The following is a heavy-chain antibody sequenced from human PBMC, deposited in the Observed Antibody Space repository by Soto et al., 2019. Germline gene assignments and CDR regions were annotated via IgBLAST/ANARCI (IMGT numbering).Heavy chain of an antibody. CDR1: GGSISSGDYY. Sequence: QVQLQESGPGLVKPSQTLSLTCTVSGGSISSGDYYWSWIRQPPGKGLEWIGYIHYSGSTYYNPSLKRRITISVDTSKNQYSLKLSSVTAADTAVYYCAGAATYYYDSSGMRTSAFDIWGQGTMFTVSS. J-gene: IGHJ3*02. CDR2: IHYSGST. CDR3: AGAATYYYDSSGMRTSAFDI. V-gene: IGHV4-30-4*01. D-gene: IGHD3-22*01.